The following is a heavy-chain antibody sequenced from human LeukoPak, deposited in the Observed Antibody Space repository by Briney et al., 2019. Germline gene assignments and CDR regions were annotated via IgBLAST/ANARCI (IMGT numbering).Heavy chain of an antibody. D-gene: IGHD5-12*01. J-gene: IGHJ4*01. V-gene: IGHV3-48*01. CDR2: IGISSGNT. CDR3: ARDHRYAFDN. Sequence: PGGSLRLSCAVSGITLSNYGMSWVRQAPGKGLEWISYIGISSGNTKYADSVKGRFTISRDKARNSLYLQMNSLRVEDTAVYYCARDHRYAFDNWGHGTLVTVSS. CDR1: GITLSNYG.